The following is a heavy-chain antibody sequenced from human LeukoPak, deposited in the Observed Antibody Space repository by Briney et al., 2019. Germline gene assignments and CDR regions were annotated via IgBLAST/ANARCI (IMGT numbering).Heavy chain of an antibody. V-gene: IGHV4-59*08. D-gene: IGHD4-17*01. CDR2: IYYSGST. J-gene: IGHJ4*02. Sequence: SETLSLTCTVSGGSFSSYYWSWIRQPPGQGLEWIGYIYYSGSTNYNPSLKSRVTISVDTSKNQFSLKLSSVTAADTAVYYCARHASHDYGDFQLSYWGQGTLVTVSS. CDR1: GGSFSSYY. CDR3: ARHASHDYGDFQLSY.